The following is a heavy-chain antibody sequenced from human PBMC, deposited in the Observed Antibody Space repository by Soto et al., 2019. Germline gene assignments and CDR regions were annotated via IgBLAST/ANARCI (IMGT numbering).Heavy chain of an antibody. D-gene: IGHD3-16*01. V-gene: IGHV4-30-4*01. CDR3: ARVTYDYAPDY. Sequence: SETLSLTCTVSGGSISSGDYYWSWIRQPPGKGLEWIGYIYYSGSTYYNPSLKSRVTISIDTSKNQFSLKLSTVTAADTAVYYCARVTYDYAPDYWGQGTLVTVSS. CDR2: IYYSGST. CDR1: GGSISSGDYY. J-gene: IGHJ4*02.